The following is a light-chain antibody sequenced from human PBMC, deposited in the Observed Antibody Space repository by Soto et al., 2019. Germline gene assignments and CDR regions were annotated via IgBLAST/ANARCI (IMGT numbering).Light chain of an antibody. J-gene: IGKJ3*01. CDR3: QQYGRSPFT. CDR2: VAS. Sequence: EIVLTQSPGTLSLSPGERATLSCRASQSVSSNNLAWYQQRPGQAPRVVIYVASTRATGIPERFSGSGSGTDFTLNISRLEPEDFAVYYCQQYGRSPFTFGPGTKVDIK. V-gene: IGKV3-20*01. CDR1: QSVSSNN.